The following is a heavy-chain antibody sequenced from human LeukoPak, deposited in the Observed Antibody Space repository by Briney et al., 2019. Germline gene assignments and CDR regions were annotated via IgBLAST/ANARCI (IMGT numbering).Heavy chain of an antibody. Sequence: GGSLRLSCAASGFTFSSYWMSWVRQAPGKGLEWVANIKQDGSEKYYVDSVKGRFTISRDNAKNSLYLQMNSLRAEDTAVYYCARDQLRYFDWLFYFDYWGQGTLVTVSS. V-gene: IGHV3-7*01. CDR2: IKQDGSEK. D-gene: IGHD3-9*01. CDR3: ARDQLRYFDWLFYFDY. CDR1: GFTFSSYW. J-gene: IGHJ4*02.